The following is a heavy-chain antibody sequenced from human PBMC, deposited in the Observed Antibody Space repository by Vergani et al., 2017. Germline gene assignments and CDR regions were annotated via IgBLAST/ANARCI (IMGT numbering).Heavy chain of an antibody. CDR1: GGSVRNYY. D-gene: IGHD5-12*01. V-gene: IGHV4-59*02. J-gene: IGHJ5*01. Sequence: QVHLKESGPGLMKPSETLSLTCSVSGGSVRNYYWSWIRQPPGKGLEFIGYIAHIGRSNYDPSFRSRATITLDTSKDQVSLKLTSVNVADTAVYYCAKVEDIVVENMFDSWGQGILVTVSS. CDR3: AKVEDIVVENMFDS. CDR2: IAHIGRS.